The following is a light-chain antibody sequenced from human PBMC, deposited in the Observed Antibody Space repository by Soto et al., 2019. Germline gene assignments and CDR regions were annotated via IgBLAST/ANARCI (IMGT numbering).Light chain of an antibody. CDR3: QQNGSSPYT. Sequence: EIVLTQSPGTLSLSPGERATLSCRASQSVSSSYLAWYQQKPGQAPRLLIYGASSRATAIPDRFSGSGSGTDFTLSISRLEPEDFALYYCQQNGSSPYTFGQGTKLEIK. V-gene: IGKV3-20*01. CDR2: GAS. CDR1: QSVSSSY. J-gene: IGKJ2*01.